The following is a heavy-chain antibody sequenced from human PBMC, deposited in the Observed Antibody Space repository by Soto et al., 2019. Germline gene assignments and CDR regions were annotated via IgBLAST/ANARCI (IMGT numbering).Heavy chain of an antibody. CDR2: IIPIFGTA. CDR3: TAGGVTTVLKHFDY. D-gene: IGHD4-17*01. CDR1: GGTFSSYA. J-gene: IGHJ4*02. Sequence: ASVKVSCKASGGTFSSYAISWVRQAPGQGLEWMGGIIPIFGTANYAQKFQGRVTITADESTSTAYMELSSLRSEDTAVYYCTAGGVTTVLKHFDYWGQGTLVTVSS. V-gene: IGHV1-69*13.